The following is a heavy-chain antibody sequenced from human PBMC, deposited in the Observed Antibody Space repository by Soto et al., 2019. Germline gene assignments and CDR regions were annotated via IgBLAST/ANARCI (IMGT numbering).Heavy chain of an antibody. CDR1: GFTFNNAW. J-gene: IGHJ4*02. CDR3: STPLLVRGVGFED. Sequence: EVQLVESGGGLVKPGGTLRLSCAASGFTFNNAWMTWVRQAPGKGLEWVGRIKSKSDGGTPDYAPPVKGRFTISRDDSKNILYLQMNSLKTDDTSVYYCSTPLLVRGVGFEDWGQGTLVTVSS. CDR2: IKSKSDGGTP. V-gene: IGHV3-15*01. D-gene: IGHD1-26*01.